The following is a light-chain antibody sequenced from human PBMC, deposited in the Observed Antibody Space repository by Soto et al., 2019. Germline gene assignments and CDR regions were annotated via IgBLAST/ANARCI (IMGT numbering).Light chain of an antibody. Sequence: EIVLTQSPATLSLSPGDRATLSCGASQSVSNNYLAWYQHKPGLAPRVLIYDASTRATGIPDRFSGSGSGTDFTLTISRLEPEDFAVYYCHQQGSSPWTFGQGNKVETK. CDR1: QSVSNNY. V-gene: IGKV3D-20*01. CDR3: HQQGSSPWT. J-gene: IGKJ1*01. CDR2: DAS.